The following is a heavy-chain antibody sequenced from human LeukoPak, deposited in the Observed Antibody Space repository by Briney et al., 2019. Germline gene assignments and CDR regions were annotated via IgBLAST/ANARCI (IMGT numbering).Heavy chain of an antibody. J-gene: IGHJ4*02. CDR3: ARDAVAGTFDY. D-gene: IGHD6-19*01. CDR2: ISSSSSYI. V-gene: IGHV3-21*01. CDR1: GFTFSSYS. Sequence: PGGFLRLSCAASGFTFSSYSMNWVRQAPGKGLEWVSSISSSSSYIYYADSVKGRFTISRDNAKNSLYLQMNSLRAEDTAVYYCARDAVAGTFDYWGQGTLVTVSS.